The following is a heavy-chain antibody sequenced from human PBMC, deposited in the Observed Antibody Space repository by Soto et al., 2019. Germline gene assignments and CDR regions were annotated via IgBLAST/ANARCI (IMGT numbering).Heavy chain of an antibody. V-gene: IGHV3-23*01. Sequence: EVQLLESGGGLVQPGGSLRLSCVASGFTSSPYAMNWVRQAPGKGLEWVSRIGGSDDTSNYAYSVKGRFNISSHNSKNTVFLQMSSLRPEDTAMYYCVKAAGGWWTPFDRWGQGTLVTVSS. CDR3: VKAAGGWWTPFDR. CDR2: IGGSDDTS. CDR1: GFTSSPYA. J-gene: IGHJ4*02. D-gene: IGHD2-15*01.